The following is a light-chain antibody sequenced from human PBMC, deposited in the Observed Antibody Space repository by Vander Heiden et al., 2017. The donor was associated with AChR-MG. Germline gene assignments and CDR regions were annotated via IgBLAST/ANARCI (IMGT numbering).Light chain of an antibody. CDR2: QDS. V-gene: IGLV3-1*01. J-gene: IGLJ2*01. CDR3: QAWDSSTAYVV. CDR1: KLGDKY. Sequence: SYELTQPPSVSVSPGQTASITCSGDKLGDKYACWYQQKPGQSPVLVIDQDSKRPSGIPERFSGSNSGNTATLTISGTQAMDEADYYCQAWDSSTAYVVFGGWTKLTVL.